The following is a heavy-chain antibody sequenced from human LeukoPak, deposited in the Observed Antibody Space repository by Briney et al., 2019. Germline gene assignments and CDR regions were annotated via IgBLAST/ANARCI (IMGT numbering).Heavy chain of an antibody. J-gene: IGHJ6*02. CDR3: AKLADSSGYYTRSSSLYYYYGMDV. V-gene: IGHV3-9*03. D-gene: IGHD3-22*01. CDR2: ISWNSGSI. CDR1: GFTFDDYA. Sequence: GGSLRLSCAASGFTFDDYAMHWVRQAPGKGLEWVSGISWNSGSIGYADSVKGRFTISRDNAKNSLYLQMNSLRAEDMALYYCAKLADSSGYYTRSSSLYYYYGMDVWGQGTTVTVSS.